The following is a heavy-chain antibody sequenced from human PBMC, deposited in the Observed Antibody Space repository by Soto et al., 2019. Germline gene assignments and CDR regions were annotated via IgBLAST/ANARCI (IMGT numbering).Heavy chain of an antibody. J-gene: IGHJ4*02. V-gene: IGHV2-5*01. Sequence: QITLKESGPTLVKPTQTLTLTCTFSGLSLSTSGVGVDWIRQPPGKALDWLALIYWNDDKRYSPSLTSRLTITKDTSKNQVVLTMTNMDPVDTATYYCAHSRSGYPFDYWGQGTLVTVSS. CDR2: IYWNDDK. D-gene: IGHD5-12*01. CDR3: AHSRSGYPFDY. CDR1: GLSLSTSGVG.